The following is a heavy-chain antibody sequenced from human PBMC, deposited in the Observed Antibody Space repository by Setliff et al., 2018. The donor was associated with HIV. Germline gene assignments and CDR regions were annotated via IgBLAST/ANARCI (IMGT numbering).Heavy chain of an antibody. CDR2: ISWDGGST. V-gene: IGHV3-43D*04. Sequence: GGSLRLSCAASGFTFDDYAMHWVRQAPGKGLEWVSLISWDGGSTYYVDSVKGRFTISRDNSKKSLYLQMNSLRAEDTAVYYCARDRKGSPDYWGQGTLVTVSS. D-gene: IGHD6-13*01. CDR1: GFTFDDYA. J-gene: IGHJ4*02. CDR3: ARDRKGSPDY.